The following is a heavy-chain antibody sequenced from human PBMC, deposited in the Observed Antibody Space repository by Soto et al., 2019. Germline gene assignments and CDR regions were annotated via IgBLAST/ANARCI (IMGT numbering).Heavy chain of an antibody. J-gene: IGHJ4*02. CDR3: ANSGITYYDFWSGYYY. V-gene: IGHV3-23*01. CDR2: ISGSGGST. CDR1: GFTFRGYA. Sequence: LRLSCAASGFTFRGYAMSWVRQAPGKGLEWVSAISGSGGSTYYADSVKGRFTISRDNSKNPLYLQLNSLRAEDTAVYYCANSGITYYDFWSGYYYWGQGTLVTV. D-gene: IGHD3-3*01.